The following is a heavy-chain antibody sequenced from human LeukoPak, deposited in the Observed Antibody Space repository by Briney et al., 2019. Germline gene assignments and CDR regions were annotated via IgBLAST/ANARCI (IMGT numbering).Heavy chain of an antibody. CDR2: ISSSSYI. D-gene: IGHD3-9*01. Sequence: GGSLRLSCAASGFTFSSYSMNWVRQAPGKGLEWVSSISSSSYIYYADSVKGRFTISRDNAKNSLYLQMNSLRAEDTAVYYCARDRVGYDILTGTNYGMDVWGQGTTVTVSS. V-gene: IGHV3-21*01. J-gene: IGHJ6*02. CDR3: ARDRVGYDILTGTNYGMDV. CDR1: GFTFSSYS.